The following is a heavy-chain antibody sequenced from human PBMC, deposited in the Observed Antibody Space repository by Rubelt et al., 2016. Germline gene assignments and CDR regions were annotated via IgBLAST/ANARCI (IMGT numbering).Heavy chain of an antibody. CDR1: GFTFSSYA. D-gene: IGHD3-22*01. Sequence: EYGGGLIQPGGSLRLSCAASGFTFSSYAMSWVRQAPGKGLEWVSAISGSGGSTYYADSVKGRFTISRDNSKNTLFLQMNSLRAEDTAVYYCARAHYYDRSGYIDFWGQGTLVTVSS. CDR2: ISGSGGST. V-gene: IGHV3-23*01. J-gene: IGHJ4*02. CDR3: ARAHYYDRSGYIDF.